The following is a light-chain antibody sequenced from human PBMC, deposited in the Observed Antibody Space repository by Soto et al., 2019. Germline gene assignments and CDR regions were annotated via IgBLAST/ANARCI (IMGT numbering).Light chain of an antibody. J-gene: IGKJ1*01. Sequence: DVQMTQSPSTLSASVGDRVTITCRASQSIDIWLAWYQQKPGKAPNLLIYKASTLETGVPSRFTGSGSGTEFPLTISSLQPDDFATYYCQQYNTFSTFGQGTKVEMK. V-gene: IGKV1-5*03. CDR3: QQYNTFST. CDR1: QSIDIW. CDR2: KAS.